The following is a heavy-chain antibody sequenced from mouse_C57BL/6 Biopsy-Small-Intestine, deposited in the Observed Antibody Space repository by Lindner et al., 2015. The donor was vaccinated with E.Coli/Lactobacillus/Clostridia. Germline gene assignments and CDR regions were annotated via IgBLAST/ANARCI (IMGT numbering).Heavy chain of an antibody. CDR1: GYAFSSYW. J-gene: IGHJ3*01. V-gene: IGHV1-80*01. D-gene: IGHD1-1*01. CDR3: ATHYYGSSLGFAY. CDR2: IYPRDGDT. Sequence: VQLQESGAELVKPGASVKISCKASGYAFSSYWMNWVKQRPGKGLEWIGQIYPRDGDTNYNGKFKGKATLTADKSSSTAYMQLSSLTSEDSAVYFCATHYYGSSLGFAYWGQGTLVTVSA.